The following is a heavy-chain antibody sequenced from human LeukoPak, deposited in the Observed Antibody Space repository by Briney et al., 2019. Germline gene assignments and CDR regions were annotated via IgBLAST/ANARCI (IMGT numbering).Heavy chain of an antibody. D-gene: IGHD2-2*01. CDR2: INPSGGST. CDR1: GYTFTSYY. CDR3: ARGGCSSTSCYNYMDV. V-gene: IGHV1-46*01. Sequence: ASVKVSCKASGYTFTSYYMHWVRQAPGQGLEWMGIINPSGGSTSYAQKFQGRVTMTRDTPTSTVYMELSSLRSEDTAVYYCARGGCSSTSCYNYMDVWGKGTTVTISS. J-gene: IGHJ6*03.